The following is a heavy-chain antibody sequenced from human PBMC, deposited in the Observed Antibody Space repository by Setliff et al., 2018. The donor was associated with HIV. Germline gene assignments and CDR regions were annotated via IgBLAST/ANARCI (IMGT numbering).Heavy chain of an antibody. V-gene: IGHV4-39*01. CDR1: GFTFSNYE. J-gene: IGHJ4*02. D-gene: IGHD3-22*01. CDR3: ARQAIFGYYDSSGYLDY. Sequence: GSLRLSCAASGFTFSNYEMNWVRQAPGKGLEWIGSIYYSGSTYYNPSLQSRVTISVDTSKNLFSLRLSSVTASDTAVYYCARQAIFGYYDSSGYLDYWGQGTLVTVSS. CDR2: IYYSGST.